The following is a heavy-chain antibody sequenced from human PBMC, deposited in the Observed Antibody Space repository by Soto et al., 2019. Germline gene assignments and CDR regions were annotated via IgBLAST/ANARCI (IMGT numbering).Heavy chain of an antibody. D-gene: IGHD3-16*01. CDR3: ARGGTEDNYFDF. CDR2: IFHSGRT. Sequence: QVQLQESGPGLLKPSQTLSLTCTVSGGSITSGGHYWSWIRQHPGKGLEWIGHIFHSGRTHYNPSLKSRISTSVATSKTHFSLNLNSVTAADTAVYYCARGGTEDNYFDFGGQGTLVSVSS. V-gene: IGHV4-31*03. J-gene: IGHJ4*02. CDR1: GGSITSGGHY.